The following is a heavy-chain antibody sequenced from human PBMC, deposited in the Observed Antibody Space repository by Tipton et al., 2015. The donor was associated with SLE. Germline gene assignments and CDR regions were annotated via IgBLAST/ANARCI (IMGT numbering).Heavy chain of an antibody. V-gene: IGHV3-11*04. Sequence: LSLTCAVYGGSFSGYYWSWVRQAPGKGLEWVSYISSSSSTIYYADSVKGRFTISRDNAKNSLYLQMNSLRAEDTAVYYCARNFHGSGDAFDIWGQGTMVTVSS. CDR2: ISSSSSTI. J-gene: IGHJ3*02. D-gene: IGHD3-10*01. CDR3: ARNFHGSGDAFDI. CDR1: GGSFSGYY.